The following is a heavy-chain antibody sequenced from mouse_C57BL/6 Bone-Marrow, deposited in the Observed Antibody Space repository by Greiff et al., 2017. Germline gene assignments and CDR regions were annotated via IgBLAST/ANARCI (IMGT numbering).Heavy chain of an antibody. CDR1: GYTFTDYY. Sequence: QVQLQQSGAELVRPGASVKLSCKASGYTFTDYYINWVKQRPGQGLEWIARIYPGSGNTYYNEKFKGKATLTAEKSSSTAYMQLSSLTSEDSAVYFCARGRYSNYLYAMDYWGQGTSVTVSS. V-gene: IGHV1-76*01. D-gene: IGHD2-5*01. CDR3: ARGRYSNYLYAMDY. CDR2: IYPGSGNT. J-gene: IGHJ4*01.